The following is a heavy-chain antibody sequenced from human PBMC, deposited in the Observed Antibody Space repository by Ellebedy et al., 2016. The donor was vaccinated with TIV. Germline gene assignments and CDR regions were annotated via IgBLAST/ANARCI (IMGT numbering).Heavy chain of an antibody. CDR2: ISTSSTII. CDR1: GFTFSSYN. D-gene: IGHD3-16*01. Sequence: GGSLRLSXAASGFTFSSYNMNWVRQAPGEGLEWVSYISTSSTIIFYADSVKGRFTISRDNAKNSLYLQMNSLRAEDTAVYYCARESPLLGGPHWGQGTLVTVSS. J-gene: IGHJ1*01. V-gene: IGHV3-48*01. CDR3: ARESPLLGGPH.